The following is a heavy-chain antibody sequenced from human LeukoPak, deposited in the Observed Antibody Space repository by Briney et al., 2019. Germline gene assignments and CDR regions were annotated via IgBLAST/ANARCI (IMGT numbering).Heavy chain of an antibody. V-gene: IGHV3-48*01. D-gene: IGHD2-15*01. J-gene: IGHJ6*04. Sequence: GGSLRLSCAASGFTVSRNSMSWVRQAPGKGLEWISYISSTSSAIYYADSVRGRFTISRDNAKNSLYLQMNSLRAEDTAVYYCARENWDIVAIPMDVWGKGTTVTVSS. CDR1: GFTVSRNS. CDR3: ARENWDIVAIPMDV. CDR2: ISSTSSAI.